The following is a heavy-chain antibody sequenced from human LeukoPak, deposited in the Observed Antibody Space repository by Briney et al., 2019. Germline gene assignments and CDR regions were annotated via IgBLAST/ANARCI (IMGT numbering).Heavy chain of an antibody. CDR2: ISAYNDNT. D-gene: IGHD3-10*01. Sequence: ASVTLSCTASAYAFTSCDISRVRHAPGQGLGWKGLISAYNDNTNYAQKLQGRVTLTTDTSTSTAYMEMRRLRSDDTAVYYCARHGSGSYAHGMDVWGQGTTVTVSS. CDR3: ARHGSGSYAHGMDV. J-gene: IGHJ6*02. V-gene: IGHV1-18*01. CDR1: AYAFTSCD.